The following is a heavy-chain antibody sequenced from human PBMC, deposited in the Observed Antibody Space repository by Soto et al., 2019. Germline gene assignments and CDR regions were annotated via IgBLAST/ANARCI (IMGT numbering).Heavy chain of an antibody. CDR1: GYTFYTYG. D-gene: IGHD3-10*01. CDR2: INVYNGKT. V-gene: IGHV1-18*01. CDR3: ARGGYYGSGSYYIYFDF. Sequence: QVQLVQSEPEVKKPGASVKVSCKTFGYTFYTYGISWVRQAPGQGLEWMGWINVYNGKTNYAQNVQGRVTLTTDTSTNTAYMELRSLRSDDTAVYFCARGGYYGSGSYYIYFDFWGQGTLVTVSS. J-gene: IGHJ4*02.